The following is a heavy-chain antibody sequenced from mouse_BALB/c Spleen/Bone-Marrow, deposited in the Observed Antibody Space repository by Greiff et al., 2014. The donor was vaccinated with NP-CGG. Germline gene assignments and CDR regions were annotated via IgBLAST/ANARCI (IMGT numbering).Heavy chain of an antibody. J-gene: IGHJ4*01. CDR2: IFPGSGNT. D-gene: IGHD1-1*01. Sequence: QVQLKQSGPELVKPGASVKISCKASGYSFTSYYIHWVKQRSGQGLEWIGWIFPGSGNTKYNEKFKGKATLTADTSSSTAYMQLSSLTSEDSAVYFCARGRFTTVVATGAMDYWGQGTSVTVSS. CDR1: GYSFTSYY. V-gene: IGHV1-66*01. CDR3: ARGRFTTVVATGAMDY.